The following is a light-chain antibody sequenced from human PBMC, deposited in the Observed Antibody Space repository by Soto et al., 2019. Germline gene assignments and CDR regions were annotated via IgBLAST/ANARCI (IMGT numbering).Light chain of an antibody. Sequence: EIVLTQSPGTLSLSPGERATLSCRASQSVSSSYLVWYQQKPGQAPRLLMYAASSRATGIPDRFSGSGSGTEFTLTISRLPPEDFAVYYCQQYGSSPYTLGQGTKLEIK. CDR2: AAS. CDR1: QSVSSSY. CDR3: QQYGSSPYT. J-gene: IGKJ2*01. V-gene: IGKV3-20*01.